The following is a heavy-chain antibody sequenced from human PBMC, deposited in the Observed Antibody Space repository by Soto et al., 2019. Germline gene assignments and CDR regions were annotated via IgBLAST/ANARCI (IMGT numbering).Heavy chain of an antibody. J-gene: IGHJ4*02. V-gene: IGHV3-23*01. Sequence: EVQLLESGGDLIQPGGSLRLSCAASGFTFNIYAMTWVRQAPGKGLEWVSAISRYGDFTYYADSVEGRFTITRNNSKNTIYLKMNSLRAEDTAVYYCAKDRYLDHDSRGYWFDNWGQGTLVTVSS. CDR3: AKDRYLDHDSRGYWFDN. D-gene: IGHD3-22*01. CDR2: ISRYGDFT. CDR1: GFTFNIYA.